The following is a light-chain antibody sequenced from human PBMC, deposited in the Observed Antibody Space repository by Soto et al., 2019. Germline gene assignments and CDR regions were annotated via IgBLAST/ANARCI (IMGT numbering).Light chain of an antibody. CDR2: DAS. V-gene: IGKV1-5*01. Sequence: DIQMTQSPSTLSASVGDRVTITCRASQSIDSWLAWYQQKPGKAPKLLIYDASSLENGVPSRFSGSGSGTEFTLTISSLQPDDFATYYCQQYNSYSPWTFGQGTKVDI. J-gene: IGKJ1*01. CDR1: QSIDSW. CDR3: QQYNSYSPWT.